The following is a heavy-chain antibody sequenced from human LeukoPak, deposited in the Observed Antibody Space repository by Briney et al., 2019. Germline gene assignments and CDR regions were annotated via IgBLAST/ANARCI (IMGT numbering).Heavy chain of an antibody. J-gene: IGHJ3*02. V-gene: IGHV3-48*03. CDR1: GFTFSSYT. CDR3: ARDQVYGLGSYFMNGAFDI. D-gene: IGHD3-10*01. CDR2: ISSSGSTI. Sequence: GGSLRLSCAASGFTFSSYTMNWVRQAPGKGVEWVSYISSSGSTIYYADCVKGRFTISRDNAKNSLYLQMNSLRAEDTAVYYCARDQVYGLGSYFMNGAFDIWGQGTMVTVSS.